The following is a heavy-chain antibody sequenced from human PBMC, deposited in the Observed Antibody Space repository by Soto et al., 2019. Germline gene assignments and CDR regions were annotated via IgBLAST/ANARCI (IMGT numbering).Heavy chain of an antibody. D-gene: IGHD6-19*01. CDR3: AKSSSAYSSGWYGRGYYYMDV. J-gene: IGHJ6*03. CDR2: ISWNSGSI. Sequence: GGSLRLSCAASGFTFDDYAMHWVRQAPGKGLEWVSGISWNSGSIGYADSVKGRFTISRDNAKNSLYLQMNSLRAEDTALYYCAKSSSAYSSGWYGRGYYYMDVWGKGTTVTVSS. V-gene: IGHV3-9*01. CDR1: GFTFDDYA.